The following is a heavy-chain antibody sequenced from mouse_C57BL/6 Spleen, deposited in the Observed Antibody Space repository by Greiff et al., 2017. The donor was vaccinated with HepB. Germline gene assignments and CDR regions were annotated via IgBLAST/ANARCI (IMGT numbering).Heavy chain of an antibody. J-gene: IGHJ1*03. CDR2: IWTGGGT. CDR3: ARNDYYGSYWYFDV. CDR1: GFSLTSYA. V-gene: IGHV2-9-1*01. Sequence: VQLVESGPGLVAPSQSLSITCTVSGFSLTSYAISWVRQPPGKGLEWLGVIWTGGGTNYNSALKSRLSISKDNSKSQVFLKMNSLQTDDTARYYCARNDYYGSYWYFDVWGTGTTVTVSS. D-gene: IGHD1-1*01.